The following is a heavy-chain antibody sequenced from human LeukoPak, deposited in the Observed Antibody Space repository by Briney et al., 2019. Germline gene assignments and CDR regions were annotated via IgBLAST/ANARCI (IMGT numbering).Heavy chain of an antibody. V-gene: IGHV4-34*01. CDR1: GGSFSDYY. Sequence: SETLSLTCAVYGGSFSDYYWSWIRQPPGKGLECIGEINHSGSTNYNPSLKSRVTISVDTSKNHFSLKLSSVTAADTAVYYCARDSAAVDVWGKGTTVTVSS. CDR3: ARDSAAVDV. J-gene: IGHJ6*04. D-gene: IGHD6-13*01. CDR2: INHSGST.